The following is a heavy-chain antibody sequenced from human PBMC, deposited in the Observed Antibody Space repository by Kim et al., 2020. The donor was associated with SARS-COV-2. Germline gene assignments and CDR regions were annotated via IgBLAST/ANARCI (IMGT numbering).Heavy chain of an antibody. CDR2: GST. J-gene: IGHJ4*02. V-gene: IGHV3-53*04. D-gene: IGHD3-16*01. Sequence: GSTYYADSVKGRFTISRHNSKNTLYLQMNSLRAEDTAVYYCARLAGGYFDYWGQGTLVTVSS. CDR3: ARLAGGYFDY.